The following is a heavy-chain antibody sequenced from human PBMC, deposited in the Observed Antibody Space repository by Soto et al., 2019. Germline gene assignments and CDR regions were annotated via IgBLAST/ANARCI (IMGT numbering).Heavy chain of an antibody. J-gene: IGHJ4*02. CDR1: GDSMTKYY. V-gene: IGHV4-4*07. Sequence: SETVLTCTVSGDSMTKYYWSWIRQTAGKGLEWIGRVYMSGSTNYNPSLKSRVTMSIDTSNNHFSLDLKSVTAADTAVYYCARTVGAAYYFDFWGQGALVTVSS. D-gene: IGHD1-26*01. CDR2: VYMSGST. CDR3: ARTVGAAYYFDF.